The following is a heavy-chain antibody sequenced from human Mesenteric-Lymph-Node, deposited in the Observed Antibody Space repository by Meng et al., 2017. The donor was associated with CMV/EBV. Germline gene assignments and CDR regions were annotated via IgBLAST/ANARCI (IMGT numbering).Heavy chain of an antibody. CDR1: GFTFSSYW. J-gene: IGHJ6*02. CDR3: ARVNYDFWSGSQGGMDV. V-gene: IGHV3-7*01. CDR2: IKQDGSEE. Sequence: GGSLRLSCAASGFTFSSYWMSWVRQAPGKGLEWVANIKQDGSEEYYVDSVKGRFTISRDNAKSSLYLQMNNLRAEDTAVYYCARVNYDFWSGSQGGMDVWGQGTTVTVSS. D-gene: IGHD3-3*01.